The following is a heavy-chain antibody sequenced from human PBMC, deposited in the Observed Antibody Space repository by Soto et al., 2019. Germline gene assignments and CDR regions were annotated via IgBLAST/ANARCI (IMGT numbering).Heavy chain of an antibody. CDR1: GYSLTSYW. J-gene: IGHJ4*02. CDR2: IYLGDSNT. CDR3: ARQSYCSSTSCYTVDS. Sequence: GESLKISCKGSGYSLTSYWIGWMRQTPGKGLEWMGMIYLGDSNTRYSPSFEGQVTISADKSTTTAYLQWGSLKASDSAMYYCARQSYCSSTSCYTVDSWGQGTLVTVSS. D-gene: IGHD2-2*02. V-gene: IGHV5-51*01.